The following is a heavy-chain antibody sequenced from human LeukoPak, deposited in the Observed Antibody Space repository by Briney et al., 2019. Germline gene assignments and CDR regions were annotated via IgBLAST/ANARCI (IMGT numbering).Heavy chain of an antibody. Sequence: SETLSLTCAVYGGSFSGYYWSWIRQPPGKGLEWIGYIYYSGSTNYNPSLKSRVTISVDTSKNQFSLKLSSVTAADTAVYYCARAGYYYDSSGYYVYYFDYWGQGTLVTVSS. V-gene: IGHV4-59*01. CDR1: GGSFSGYY. CDR2: IYYSGST. J-gene: IGHJ4*02. CDR3: ARAGYYYDSSGYYVYYFDY. D-gene: IGHD3-22*01.